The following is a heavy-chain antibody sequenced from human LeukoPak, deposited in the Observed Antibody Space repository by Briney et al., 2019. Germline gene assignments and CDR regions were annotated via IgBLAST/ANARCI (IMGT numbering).Heavy chain of an antibody. J-gene: IGHJ2*01. CDR3: ARSYCSSTSCYDWYFDL. CDR1: GFTFSDYY. V-gene: IGHV3-11*01. Sequence: GGSLRLSCAAFGFTFSDYYMSWIRQAPGKGLEWVSYISSSGSTIYYADSVKGRFTISRDNAKNSLYLQMNSLRAEDTAVYYCARSYCSSTSCYDWYFDLWGRGTLVTVSS. D-gene: IGHD2-2*01. CDR2: ISSSGSTI.